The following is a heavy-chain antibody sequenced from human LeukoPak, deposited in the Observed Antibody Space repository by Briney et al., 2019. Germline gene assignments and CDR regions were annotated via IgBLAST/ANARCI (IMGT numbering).Heavy chain of an antibody. J-gene: IGHJ3*02. D-gene: IGHD3-16*01. CDR2: IIPIFGTA. CDR1: GGTFSSYA. CDR3: ARSSGNYGYMGDAFDI. V-gene: IGHV1-69*05. Sequence: GSSVKVSYKASGGTFSSYAISWVRQATGQGLEWMGGIIPIFGTANYAQKFQGRVTITTDESTSTAYMELSSLRSEDTAVYYCARSSGNYGYMGDAFDIWGQGTMVTVSS.